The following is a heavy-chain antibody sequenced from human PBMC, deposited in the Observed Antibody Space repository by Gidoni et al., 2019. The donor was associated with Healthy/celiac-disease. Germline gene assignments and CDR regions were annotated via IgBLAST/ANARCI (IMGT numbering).Heavy chain of an antibody. CDR2: ISYDGSNK. D-gene: IGHD6-19*01. J-gene: IGHJ6*02. Sequence: QVQLVESGGGGVQPGRSLRLSCAASGFTFSSYAMHWVRQGPGKGRQWVAVISYDGSNKYYADSVKGRFTISRDNSKNTLYLQMNSLRAEDTAVYYCARELVPGGWYNHYYYGMDVWGQGTTVTVSS. V-gene: IGHV3-30*01. CDR3: ARELVPGGWYNHYYYGMDV. CDR1: GFTFSSYA.